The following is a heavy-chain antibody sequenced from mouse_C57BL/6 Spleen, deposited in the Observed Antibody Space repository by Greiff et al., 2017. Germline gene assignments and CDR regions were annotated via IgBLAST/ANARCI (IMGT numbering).Heavy chain of an antibody. V-gene: IGHV1-7*01. D-gene: IGHD4-1*01. CDR2: IIPSRGYT. J-gene: IGHJ2*01. CDR1: GYTFTSYW. CDR3: AREEGKLGRDLDD. Sequence: VQLQQSGAELAKPGASVKLSCKASGYTFTSYWMPWVKQRPGQGLEWIGYIIPSRGYTKYNQKFKDKATLTADESSSTAYMQRSSMTDEDSAVYYCAREEGKLGRDLDDWGQGTTLTVSS.